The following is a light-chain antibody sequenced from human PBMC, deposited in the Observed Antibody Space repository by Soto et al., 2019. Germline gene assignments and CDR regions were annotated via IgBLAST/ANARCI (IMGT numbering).Light chain of an antibody. CDR3: QQYNSLWT. CDR2: KAS. CDR1: QSISSW. V-gene: IGKV1-5*03. Sequence: DLHMTHSPSTLSASVRARDTIACRASQSISSWLAWYQQKPGKAPKLLIYKASSLESGVPSRFSGSGSGTEFSLTISSLQPDDFATYYCQQYNSLWTFGQGTKVDIK. J-gene: IGKJ1*01.